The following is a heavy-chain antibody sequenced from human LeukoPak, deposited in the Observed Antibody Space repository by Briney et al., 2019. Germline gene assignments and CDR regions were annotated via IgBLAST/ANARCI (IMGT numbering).Heavy chain of an antibody. CDR3: ARVHDSSGWYGGGFFDY. D-gene: IGHD6-19*01. CDR2: IYYSGST. V-gene: IGHV4-30-4*08. Sequence: SETLSLTCTVSGGSISSGDYYWSWIRQPPGKGLEWIGYIYYSGSTYYNPSLKSRVTISVDTSKTQSSLKLSSVPPADTAVYYRARVHDSSGWYGGGFFDYWGQGTLVTVSS. J-gene: IGHJ4*02. CDR1: GGSISSGDYY.